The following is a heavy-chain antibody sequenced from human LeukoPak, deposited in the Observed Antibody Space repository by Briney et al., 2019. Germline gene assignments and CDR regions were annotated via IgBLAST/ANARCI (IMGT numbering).Heavy chain of an antibody. Sequence: GGSLSLSCAASGFTFSNYAMSWVRQAPGEGLEWVSTISGTGDTTYYAASLKGRLTISRDNSKNTLYLQMSSLRADDTAVYYCTKGGWGTVLDYWGQGTLVTVSS. CDR2: ISGTGDTT. V-gene: IGHV3-23*01. CDR3: TKGGWGTVLDY. D-gene: IGHD3-10*01. J-gene: IGHJ4*02. CDR1: GFTFSNYA.